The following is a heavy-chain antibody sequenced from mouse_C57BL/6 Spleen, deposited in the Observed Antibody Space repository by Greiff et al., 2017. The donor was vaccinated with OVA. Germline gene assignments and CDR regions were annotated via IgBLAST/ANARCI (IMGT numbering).Heavy chain of an antibody. D-gene: IGHD2-3*01. CDR1: GFSFTSYG. J-gene: IGHJ1*03. CDR3: ARNGGWLLRDFDV. CDR2: IWIGGST. V-gene: IGHV2-2*01. Sequence: VQLQQSGPGLVQPSQCLSITCTVSGFSFTSYGVHWVRQSPGKGLEWLGVIWIGGSTAYNAAFISRLSISKDNSKSQVFFKMNSMQADDTAIYYWARNGGWLLRDFDVWGTGTTVTVSS.